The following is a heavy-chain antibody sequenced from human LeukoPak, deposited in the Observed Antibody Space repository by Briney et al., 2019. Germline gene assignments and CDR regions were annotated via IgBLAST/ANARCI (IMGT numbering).Heavy chain of an antibody. CDR1: GFTFSSYA. Sequence: GGSLRLSCAASGFTFSSYAMNWVRQAPGKGLEWVSGISAGGSTTYADSVKGRFTISRDNSQNTLYLQVNSLRAEDTALYHCAKFDYWGQGTLVTVSS. CDR2: ISAGGST. J-gene: IGHJ4*02. V-gene: IGHV3-23*01. CDR3: AKFDY.